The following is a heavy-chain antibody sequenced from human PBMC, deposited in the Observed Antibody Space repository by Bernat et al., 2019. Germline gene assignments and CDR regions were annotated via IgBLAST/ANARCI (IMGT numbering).Heavy chain of an antibody. D-gene: IGHD2-8*02. CDR2: IYYSGST. CDR1: GGSISSSSYY. J-gene: IGHJ5*02. Sequence: QLQLQESGPGLVKPSETLSLTCTVSGGSISSSSYYWGWIRQPPGKGLEWIGSIYYSGSTYYNPSLKSRVTISVDTSKNQFSLKLSAVTAADTAVYYCARYGFTGGWFDPWGQGTLVTVSS. CDR3: ARYGFTGGWFDP. V-gene: IGHV4-39*01.